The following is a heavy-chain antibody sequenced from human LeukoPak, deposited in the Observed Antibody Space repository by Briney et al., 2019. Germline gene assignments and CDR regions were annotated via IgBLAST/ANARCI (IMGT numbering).Heavy chain of an antibody. CDR3: ATTRGGWYVAAFDI. D-gene: IGHD2-15*01. Sequence: ASVKVSCKVSGYTLTELSMHWVRQAPGKGLEWMGGFDPEDGETIYAQKFQGRVTMTGDTSTDTAYMELGSLRSEDTAVYYCATTRGGWYVAAFDIWGQGTMVTVSS. CDR1: GYTLTELS. CDR2: FDPEDGET. J-gene: IGHJ3*02. V-gene: IGHV1-24*01.